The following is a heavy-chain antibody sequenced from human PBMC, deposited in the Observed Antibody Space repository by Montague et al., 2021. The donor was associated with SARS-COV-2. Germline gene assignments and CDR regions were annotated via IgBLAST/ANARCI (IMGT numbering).Heavy chain of an antibody. D-gene: IGHD3-10*01. Sequence: SETLSLTCGVSGGSLSGYHWSWIRQPPGKGLEWIGEIGPSGSTNYNPSLKSRVIISLDTSKNQFSLKLSSVTAADTAAYYCARAVSVRRAVNWFDPWGQGTLVTVSS. CDR1: GGSLSGYH. V-gene: IGHV4-34*01. CDR2: IGPSGST. J-gene: IGHJ5*02. CDR3: ARAVSVRRAVNWFDP.